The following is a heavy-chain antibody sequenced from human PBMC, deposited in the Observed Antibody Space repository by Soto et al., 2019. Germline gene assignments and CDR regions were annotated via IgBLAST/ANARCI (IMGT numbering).Heavy chain of an antibody. Sequence: QVQLVQSGAEVKKRGSSVKVSCKASGGTFRSSAISWVRQAPGQGLEWMGGIIPIFGKATYAQKFQGRDTITADQYTSTAYTELSSLRSEDTAVYYCARGVDTAMTSPTLAGFDYWGQGTLVTVSS. J-gene: IGHJ4*02. CDR1: GGTFRSSA. CDR3: ARGVDTAMTSPTLAGFDY. V-gene: IGHV1-69*12. D-gene: IGHD5-18*01. CDR2: IIPIFGKA.